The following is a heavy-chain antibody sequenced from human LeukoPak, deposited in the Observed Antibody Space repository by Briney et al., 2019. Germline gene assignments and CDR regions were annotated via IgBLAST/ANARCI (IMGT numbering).Heavy chain of an antibody. CDR3: ARAKANWGSGDY. J-gene: IGHJ4*02. CDR1: EYTFTDYY. Sequence: ASVKVSCTASEYTFTDYYVHWVRQAPGQGLEWMGWINPNTGGANYAQKFQGRATMTRDTSISTGYLDLSGLRSDDTAVYYCARAKANWGSGDYWGQGTLVTVSS. CDR2: INPNTGGA. V-gene: IGHV1-2*02. D-gene: IGHD7-27*01.